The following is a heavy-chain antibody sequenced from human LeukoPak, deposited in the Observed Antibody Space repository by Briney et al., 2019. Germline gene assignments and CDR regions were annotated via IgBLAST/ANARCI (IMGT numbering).Heavy chain of an antibody. CDR3: ARDYYDSSGSHDAFDI. CDR1: GGSISSGGYY. D-gene: IGHD3-22*01. CDR2: IYYSGST. Sequence: SETLSLTCTVPGGSISSGGYYWSWIRQHPGKGLEWIGYIYYSGSTYYNPSLKSRVTISVDTSKNQFSLKLSSVTAADTAVYYCARDYYDSSGSHDAFDIWGQGTMVTVSS. V-gene: IGHV4-31*03. J-gene: IGHJ3*02.